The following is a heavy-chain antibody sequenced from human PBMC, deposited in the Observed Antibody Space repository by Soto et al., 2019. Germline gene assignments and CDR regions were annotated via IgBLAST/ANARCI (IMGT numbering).Heavy chain of an antibody. CDR1: GFTFSSYA. V-gene: IGHV3-49*04. J-gene: IGHJ4*02. CDR3: TRAGGSGWGYYFDY. Sequence: EVQLLESGGGLVQPGGSLRLSCAASGFTFSSYAMSWVRQAPGKGLECVGFIRSEAYGWTTEYAASVKGRFTISRDDSKSIAYLQMNSLRTEDTAVYYCTRAGGSGWGYYFDYWGQGTQVTVSS. D-gene: IGHD6-19*01. CDR2: IRSEAYGWTT.